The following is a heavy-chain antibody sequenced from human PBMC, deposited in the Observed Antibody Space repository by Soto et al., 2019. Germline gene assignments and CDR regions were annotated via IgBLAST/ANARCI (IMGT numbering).Heavy chain of an antibody. J-gene: IGHJ4*02. D-gene: IGHD2-8*01. CDR3: ARKDVLMVYAIDY. CDR2: MNPNSGNT. Sequence: VSVKVSCKASGYTFTSYDINWVRQATGQGLEWMGWMNPNSGNTGYAQKFQGRVTMTRNTSISTAYMELSSLRSEDTAVYYCARKDVLMVYAIDYWGQGTLVTVSS. V-gene: IGHV1-8*01. CDR1: GYTFTSYD.